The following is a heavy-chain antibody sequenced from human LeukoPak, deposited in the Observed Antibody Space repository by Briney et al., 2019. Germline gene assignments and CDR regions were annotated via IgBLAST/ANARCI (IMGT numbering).Heavy chain of an antibody. J-gene: IGHJ4*02. D-gene: IGHD1-26*01. CDR3: AKDLENKWELHFDY. Sequence: GVSLRLSCAASGFTFSSYGMHWVRQAPGKGLEWVAVISYDGSNKYYADSVKGRFTISRDNSKNTLYLQMNSLRAEDTAVYYCAKDLENKWELHFDYWGQGTLVTVSS. CDR1: GFTFSSYG. CDR2: ISYDGSNK. V-gene: IGHV3-30*18.